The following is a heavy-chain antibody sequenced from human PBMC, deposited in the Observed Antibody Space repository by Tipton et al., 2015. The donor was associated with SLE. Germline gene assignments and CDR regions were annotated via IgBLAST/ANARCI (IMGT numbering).Heavy chain of an antibody. V-gene: IGHV3-64*02. CDR1: GFTFSSYA. D-gene: IGHD6-6*01. J-gene: IGHJ4*02. CDR3: ARSGSSSLDH. CDR2: ISSNGGST. Sequence: SLRLSCAASGFTFSSYAMHWVRQAPGKGLEYVSAISSNGGSTYYADSVKGRVTISRDNSKNTLYLQMGSLRAEDMAVYFCARSGSSSLDHWGQGTLVTVSS.